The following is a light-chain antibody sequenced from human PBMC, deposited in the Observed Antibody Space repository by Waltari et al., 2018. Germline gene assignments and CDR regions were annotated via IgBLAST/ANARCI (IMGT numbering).Light chain of an antibody. CDR2: EVT. J-gene: IGLJ2*01. CDR3: SSYRSSNNVV. Sequence: QSALTQPAPVSGSPGQSITISCFGTGRDLGTYNYVSWYQQYPGKAPKLLIYEVTNRPSGVSHRFSGSKSGNTASLTISGLQAEDEAHYYCSSYRSSNNVVFGGGTKVTVL. CDR1: GRDLGTYNY. V-gene: IGLV2-14*01.